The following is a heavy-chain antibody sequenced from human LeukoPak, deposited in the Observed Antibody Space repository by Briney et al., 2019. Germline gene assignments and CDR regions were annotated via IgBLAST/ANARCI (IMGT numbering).Heavy chain of an antibody. CDR1: GGSFSGYY. J-gene: IGHJ1*01. CDR3: ARGPAMIVVVITTWISTTEYFQH. Sequence: SEILSLTCAVYGGSFSGYYWSWIRQPPGKGLEWIGEINHSGSTNYNPSLKSRVTISVDTSKNQFSLKLSSVTAADTAVYYCARGPAMIVVVITTWISTTEYFQHWGQGTLVTVSS. D-gene: IGHD3-22*01. V-gene: IGHV4-34*01. CDR2: INHSGST.